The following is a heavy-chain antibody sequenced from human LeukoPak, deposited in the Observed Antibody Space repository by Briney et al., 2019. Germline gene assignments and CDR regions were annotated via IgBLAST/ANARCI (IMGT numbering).Heavy chain of an antibody. V-gene: IGHV4-34*01. CDR1: GGSFSGYY. Sequence: SETLSLTCAVYGGSFSGYYWSWIRQPPGKGLEWIGEINHSGTTNYNSSLKSRVTVSVDTSKNQFSLKLSSVTAADKAVYYCARRYSGSYGLYSHHSMDVWGKGTTVTISS. CDR3: ARRYSGSYGLYSHHSMDV. CDR2: INHSGTT. D-gene: IGHD1-26*01. J-gene: IGHJ6*03.